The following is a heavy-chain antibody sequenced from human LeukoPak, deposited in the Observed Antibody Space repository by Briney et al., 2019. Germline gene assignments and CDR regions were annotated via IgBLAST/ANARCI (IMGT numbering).Heavy chain of an antibody. CDR1: GGSISSSGYY. V-gene: IGHV4-61*08. Sequence: SETLSLTCTVSGGSISSSGYYWAWIRQPPGKGLEWIGYIYYSGSTNYNPSLKSRVTISVDTSKNQFSLKLSSVTAADTAVYYCARVKGLLDAFDIWGQGTMVTVSS. CDR2: IYYSGST. J-gene: IGHJ3*02. D-gene: IGHD3-3*01. CDR3: ARVKGLLDAFDI.